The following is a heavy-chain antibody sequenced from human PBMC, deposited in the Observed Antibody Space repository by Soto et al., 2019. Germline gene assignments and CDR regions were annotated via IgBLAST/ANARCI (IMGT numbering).Heavy chain of an antibody. CDR1: GYTFTSYD. Sequence: ASVKVSCKASGYTFTSYDINWVRQATGQGLEWMGWMNPNSGNTGYAQKFQGRVTMTRNTSISTAYMELSSLRSEDTAVYYCALPGIFGVADVADYWGQGTLVTVSS. J-gene: IGHJ4*02. V-gene: IGHV1-8*01. D-gene: IGHD3-3*01. CDR2: MNPNSGNT. CDR3: ALPGIFGVADVADY.